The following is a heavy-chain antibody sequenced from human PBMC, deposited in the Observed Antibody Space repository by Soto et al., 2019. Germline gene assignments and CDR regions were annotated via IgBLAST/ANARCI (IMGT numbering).Heavy chain of an antibody. CDR2: INPNSGGT. CDR1: GYTFTGYY. D-gene: IGHD3-16*02. V-gene: IGHV1-2*04. J-gene: IGHJ5*02. CDR3: AREFYYDYIWGSYRANWFDP. Sequence: GASVKVSCKASGYTFTGYYMHWVRQAPGQGLEWMGWINPNSGGTNYAQKFQGWVTMTRDTSISTAYMELSRLRSDDTAVYYCAREFYYDYIWGSYRANWFDPWGQGTLVTVSS.